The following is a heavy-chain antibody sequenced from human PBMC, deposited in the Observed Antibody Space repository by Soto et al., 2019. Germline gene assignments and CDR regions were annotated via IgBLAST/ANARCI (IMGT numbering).Heavy chain of an antibody. CDR1: GGSISSYY. CDR3: AICGRDGNYAVGSFDF. J-gene: IGHJ3*01. V-gene: IGHV4-59*01. D-gene: IGHD1-7*01. CDR2: IYYSGST. Sequence: SETLSLTCTVSGGSISSYYWSWIRQPPGKGLEWIGYIYYSGSTNYNPSLKSRVTISVDTSKNQFSLKLSSVTAADTAVYYCAICGRDGNYAVGSFDFWGQGTMVTVSS.